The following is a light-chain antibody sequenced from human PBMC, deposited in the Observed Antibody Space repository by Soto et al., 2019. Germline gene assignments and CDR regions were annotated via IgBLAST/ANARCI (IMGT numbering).Light chain of an antibody. CDR2: DVS. CDR1: SSDVGGYNF. J-gene: IGLJ1*01. V-gene: IGLV2-11*01. CDR3: CSYAGSYTWV. Sequence: QSALTQPRSVSGSPGQSVTISCTGTSSDVGGYNFVSWHQQHPGKAPKLMIYDVSKRPSGVPDRCSGSKSGNTASLTISGLQDEDEADYYCCSYAGSYTWVFGTGTKLTVL.